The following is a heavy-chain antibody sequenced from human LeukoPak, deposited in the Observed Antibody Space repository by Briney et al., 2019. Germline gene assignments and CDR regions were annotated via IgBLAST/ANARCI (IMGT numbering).Heavy chain of an antibody. J-gene: IGHJ4*02. CDR1: RGSISSYY. CDR3: ARDFYSSSWDEGFDY. Sequence: SETLSLSCTVPRGSISSYYWSWIRQPPGKRLEWVGHIYYSGSTNYNPSLKSRVTISVDTSKNQFSLKLSSVTAADTAVYYCARDFYSSSWDEGFDYWGQGTLVTVSS. CDR2: IYYSGST. V-gene: IGHV4-59*01. D-gene: IGHD6-13*01.